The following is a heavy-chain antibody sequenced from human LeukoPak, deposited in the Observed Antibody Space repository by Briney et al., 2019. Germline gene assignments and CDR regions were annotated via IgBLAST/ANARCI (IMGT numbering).Heavy chain of an antibody. Sequence: SETLSLTCTVSGGSIISHYWSWIRQPPGKGLEWIGSIYYSGSTYYNPSLESRVTISVDASKNHFSLRLSSVTAADTAVYYCARHGSVSSGALVWGQGTLVTVSS. CDR1: GGSIISHY. V-gene: IGHV4-59*08. D-gene: IGHD3-22*01. CDR3: ARHGSVSSGALV. J-gene: IGHJ4*02. CDR2: IYYSGST.